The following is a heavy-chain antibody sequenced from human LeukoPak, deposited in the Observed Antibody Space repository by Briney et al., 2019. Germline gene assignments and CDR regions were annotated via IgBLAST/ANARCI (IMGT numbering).Heavy chain of an antibody. CDR1: GGSISSYY. D-gene: IGHD5-24*01. CDR2: TQYSGST. V-gene: IGHV4-59*01. J-gene: IGHJ6*02. CDR3: ARAGAGRDGYNSAYYYYGMDV. Sequence: PSETLSPTCTDSGGSISSYYWSWIRQPPGKGLEWIGYTQYSGSTNYRSSLKSRVTMSLDMSKNQFSLKLSSVTAADTAVYYCARAGAGRDGYNSAYYYYGMDVWGQGTTVTVSS.